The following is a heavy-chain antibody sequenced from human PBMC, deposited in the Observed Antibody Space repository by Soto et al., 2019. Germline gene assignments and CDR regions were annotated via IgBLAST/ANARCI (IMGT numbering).Heavy chain of an antibody. CDR2: IIVIFGTA. Sequence: QVQLVQSGAEVKKPGSSVKVSCKASGGTFSNKAFSWVRQAPGQGLEWMGGIIVIFGTANNAQKFRGRVTITADESTGTAYMEVSSLSSADTAVYSCASNTGRYNGMAVWGQGTTVTVSS. D-gene: IGHD1-26*01. CDR1: GGTFSNKA. V-gene: IGHV1-69*01. CDR3: ASNTGRYNGMAV. J-gene: IGHJ6*02.